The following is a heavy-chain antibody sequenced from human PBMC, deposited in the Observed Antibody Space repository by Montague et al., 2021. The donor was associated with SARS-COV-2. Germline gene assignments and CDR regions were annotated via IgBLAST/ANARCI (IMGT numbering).Heavy chain of an antibody. CDR2: IYHSGGT. Sequence: SETLSLTCAVSGGSISSSNWWSWVRQPPGKGLEWIGEIYHSGGTNYNPSLKSRVTISVDKSKNQFSLKLSAVTAADTAVYYCARSRGNLQWPFYYYYGMDVWGQGTTVTVSS. D-gene: IGHD6-19*01. V-gene: IGHV4-4*02. J-gene: IGHJ6*02. CDR3: ARSRGNLQWPFYYYYGMDV. CDR1: GGSISSSNW.